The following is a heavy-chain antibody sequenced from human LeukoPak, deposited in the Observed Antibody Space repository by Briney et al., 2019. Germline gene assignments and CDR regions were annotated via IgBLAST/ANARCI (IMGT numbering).Heavy chain of an antibody. D-gene: IGHD3-22*01. CDR3: AKDYDSSGWAAFDI. V-gene: IGHV3-30*18. CDR1: GFTLNSFG. CDR2: ISYDGSNK. J-gene: IGHJ3*02. Sequence: GGPLKLSCEPPGFTLNSFGMNWVRKAPGKGLEGVAVISYDGSNKYFADSVKGRFTISRDNSKNTLYLQMNSLRAEDTAVYYCAKDYDSSGWAAFDIWGQGTMVTVSS.